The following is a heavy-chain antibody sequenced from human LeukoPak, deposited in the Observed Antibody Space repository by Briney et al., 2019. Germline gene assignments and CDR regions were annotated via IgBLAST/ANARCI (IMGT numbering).Heavy chain of an antibody. J-gene: IGHJ5*02. Sequence: PSETLSLTCSLSGVSISGSSSYWGWIRQAPGKGLEWIGSVYYIGSTYYNPSLKSRVTISVDTSKDQISLKLSSVTAADTAVYYCGKHGRKVNFVRGVITNSNWFDPWGQGTLVTVSS. CDR3: GKHGRKVNFVRGVITNSNWFDP. CDR1: GVSISGSSSY. D-gene: IGHD3-10*02. CDR2: VYYIGST. V-gene: IGHV4-39*01.